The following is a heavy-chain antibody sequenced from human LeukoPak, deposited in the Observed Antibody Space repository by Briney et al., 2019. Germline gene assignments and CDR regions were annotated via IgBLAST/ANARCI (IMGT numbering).Heavy chain of an antibody. CDR3: ARGGDSSGYYYPVFDY. J-gene: IGHJ4*02. Sequence: PSETLSLTCTVSGGSISSYYWSWVRQPPGKGLEGSGDIYYSGSTNYNPSLKSRVTISVDTSKNQFSLKLSSVTAADTAVYYCARGGDSSGYYYPVFDYWGQGTLVTVSS. CDR2: IYYSGST. V-gene: IGHV4-59*01. CDR1: GGSISSYY. D-gene: IGHD3-22*01.